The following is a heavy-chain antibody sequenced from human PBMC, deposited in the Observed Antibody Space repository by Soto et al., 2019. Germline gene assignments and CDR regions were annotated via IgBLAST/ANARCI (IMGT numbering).Heavy chain of an antibody. CDR3: ITDYVGVDRDFWSGFFVP. D-gene: IGHD3-3*01. J-gene: IGHJ5*02. CDR2: IKSKTDGERT. V-gene: IGHV3-15*01. CDR1: GFSFSNAW. Sequence: EVHLVESGGGLVEPGGSLRLSCAASGFSFSNAWMSWVRQAPGKGLEWVGRIKSKTDGERTDYAAPVKGRFTISRDDSKSTVYLQMHSLEPEDTAIFYCITDYVGVDRDFWSGFFVPWGEGTLVTVSS.